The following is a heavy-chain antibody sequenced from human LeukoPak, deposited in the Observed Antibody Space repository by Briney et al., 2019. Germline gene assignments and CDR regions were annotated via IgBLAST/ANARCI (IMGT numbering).Heavy chain of an antibody. CDR3: AKDPGYSYGSKRGVGFDP. CDR2: IKSDGRAQ. J-gene: IGHJ5*02. D-gene: IGHD5-18*01. Sequence: GGSLRLSCAASGFTFSNSWMSWVRQAPGKGLEWVATIKSDGRAQYYVDSVKGRFTISRDNAKNSLFLQINSLRAEDTAVYYCAKDPGYSYGSKRGVGFDPWGQGTLVTVSS. V-gene: IGHV3-7*01. CDR1: GFTFSNSW.